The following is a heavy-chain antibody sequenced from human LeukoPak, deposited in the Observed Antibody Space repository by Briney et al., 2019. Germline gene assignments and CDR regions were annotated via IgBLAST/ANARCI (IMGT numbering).Heavy chain of an antibody. V-gene: IGHV3-23*01. CDR3: ARDLGIAAAGTGY. CDR2: ISGSGGST. Sequence: GRSLRLSCAASGFTFSSYAMSWVRQAPGKGLEWVSAISGSGGSTYYADSVKGRFTISRDNAKNSLYLQMNSLRAEDTAVYYCARDLGIAAAGTGYWGQGTLVTVSS. J-gene: IGHJ4*02. D-gene: IGHD6-13*01. CDR1: GFTFSSYA.